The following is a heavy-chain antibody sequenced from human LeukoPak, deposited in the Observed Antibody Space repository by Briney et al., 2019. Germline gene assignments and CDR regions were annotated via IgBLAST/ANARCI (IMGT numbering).Heavy chain of an antibody. D-gene: IGHD2-2*01. J-gene: IGHJ6*03. Sequence: PGGSLRLSCAASGFTFSSYSMNWVRQAPGKGLEWVSYISSSSSTIYYADSVKGRFTISRDNVKNSLYLQMNSLRAEDTAVYYCAREEYQLLPDYYYMDVWGKGTTVTVSS. CDR2: ISSSSSTI. CDR3: AREEYQLLPDYYYMDV. CDR1: GFTFSSYS. V-gene: IGHV3-48*01.